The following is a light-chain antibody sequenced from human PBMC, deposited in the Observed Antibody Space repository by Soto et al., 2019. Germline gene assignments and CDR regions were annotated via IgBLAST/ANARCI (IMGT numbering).Light chain of an antibody. CDR2: RNN. CDR3: AAWDASLSGGV. Sequence: QPVLTQPPSASGTPGQRVTISCSGSSSNIGSNYVYWYQQLPGTAPKLLIYRNNQRPSGVPDRFSGSKSGTSASLAISGLRSEDEADYYCAAWDASLSGGVFGGGTKLTVL. J-gene: IGLJ2*01. V-gene: IGLV1-47*01. CDR1: SSNIGSNY.